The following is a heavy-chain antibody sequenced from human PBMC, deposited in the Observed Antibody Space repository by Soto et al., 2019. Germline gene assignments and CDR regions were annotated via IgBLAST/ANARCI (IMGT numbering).Heavy chain of an antibody. J-gene: IGHJ6*02. CDR1: GYSFTSYG. CDR3: ARGFLGGYCSSTSCSYYYYYGMDV. V-gene: IGHV1-18*01. CDR2: MSAYNGNT. Sequence: ASGKGSCHASGYSFTSYGISWVRQAPGQGLERMGWMSAYNGNTNYARKLQGRVTMTTDTSTSTAYMELRSLRSDDTAVYYCARGFLGGYCSSTSCSYYYYYGMDVWGQGNTVTVSS. D-gene: IGHD2-2*01.